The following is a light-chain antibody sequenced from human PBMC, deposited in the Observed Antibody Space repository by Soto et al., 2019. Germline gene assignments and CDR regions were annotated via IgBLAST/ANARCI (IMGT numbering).Light chain of an antibody. V-gene: IGKV1-33*01. Sequence: DIKLTKSPSSMSASVGDRVAITCQASQDISNYLNWYQQKAGKAPKLLIYDASNLETGVPSRFSGSGSGTDFTFTISSLQPEDIATYYCQQYDNLPLTFGGGTKVDIK. J-gene: IGKJ4*01. CDR3: QQYDNLPLT. CDR1: QDISNY. CDR2: DAS.